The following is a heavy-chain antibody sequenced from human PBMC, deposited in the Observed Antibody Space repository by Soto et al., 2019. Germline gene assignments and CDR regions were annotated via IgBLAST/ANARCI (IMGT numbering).Heavy chain of an antibody. D-gene: IGHD3-22*01. CDR3: AREGGSYDSGGYLIRGAFDI. CDR2: IYFRGTT. Sequence: SETLSLTCSVSGDSISRIDYYWTWIRQHPEKGLEWIGHIYFRGTTYYSPSPESRLTISVDTSKNQFSLKLTSVTAPDTAVYYCAREGGSYDSGGYLIRGAFDIWGQGTMVTVSS. CDR1: GDSISRIDYY. J-gene: IGHJ3*02. V-gene: IGHV4-31*03.